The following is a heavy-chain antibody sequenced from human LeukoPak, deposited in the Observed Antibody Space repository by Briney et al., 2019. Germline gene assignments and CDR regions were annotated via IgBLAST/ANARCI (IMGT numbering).Heavy chain of an antibody. D-gene: IGHD3-10*01. J-gene: IGHJ4*02. CDR1: GYTFTMYN. Sequence: EASVKVSFKASGYTFTMYNMHWVRQAPGQGGEWMGIIYPSGGRTNYAQKFQGRVTMTRDTSTSTVYMDLSSLRSEDTAVYYCARDGPGIDYWGQGTLVTVSS. CDR2: IYPSGGRT. V-gene: IGHV1-46*01. CDR3: ARDGPGIDY.